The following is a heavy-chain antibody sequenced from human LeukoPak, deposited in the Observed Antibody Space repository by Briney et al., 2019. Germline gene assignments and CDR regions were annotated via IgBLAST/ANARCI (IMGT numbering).Heavy chain of an antibody. D-gene: IGHD3-22*01. CDR2: IYPGDSDT. V-gene: IGHV5-51*01. CDR1: GYSFSNYW. J-gene: IGHJ3*02. Sequence: GESLKISRKGSGYSFSNYWIGWVRQMPGKGLEWMGIIYPGDSDTRYSPSFQGQVTISADKSIDTAYLQWSSLKASDTAMYYCARRQDSSGYSDAFDMWGQGTMVSVSP. CDR3: ARRQDSSGYSDAFDM.